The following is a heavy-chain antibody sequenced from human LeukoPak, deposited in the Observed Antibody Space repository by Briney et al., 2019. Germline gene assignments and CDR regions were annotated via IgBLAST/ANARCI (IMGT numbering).Heavy chain of an antibody. V-gene: IGHV4-4*02. Sequence: SETLSLTCAVSGGSISSSNWWSWVRQPPGKGLEWIGEIYHSGSTNYNPSLKSRVTISVDKSKNQFSLKLSSVTAADTAVYYCARGMGDSSSWYPFDYWGQGTLVTVS. D-gene: IGHD6-13*01. CDR2: IYHSGST. CDR3: ARGMGDSSSWYPFDY. CDR1: GGSISSSNW. J-gene: IGHJ4*02.